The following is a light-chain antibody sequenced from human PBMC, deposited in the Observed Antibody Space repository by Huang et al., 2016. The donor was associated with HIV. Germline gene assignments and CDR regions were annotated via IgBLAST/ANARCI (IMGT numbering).Light chain of an antibody. CDR3: QQYYRTPLT. V-gene: IGKV4-1*01. CDR1: QSFVDSYLNKEK. CDR2: WAS. Sequence: DIVMTQSPDSLVVSLGERATINCRSTQSFVDSYLNKEKLAWYQQKPVQPPRLLIYWASTRESAVPDRFICSGSGTDFTLTISSLQAEDVAIYYCQQYYRTPLTFGGGTKIEIK. J-gene: IGKJ4*01.